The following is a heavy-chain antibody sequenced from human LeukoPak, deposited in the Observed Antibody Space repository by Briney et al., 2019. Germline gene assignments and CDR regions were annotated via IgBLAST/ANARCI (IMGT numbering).Heavy chain of an antibody. V-gene: IGHV3-74*01. D-gene: IGHD1-7*01. J-gene: IGHJ3*02. CDR3: AREVRSDNWNYVGAFDI. Sequence: GGSLRLSCAASGFTFNRNAISWVRQAPGKGLVWVSRINSDGSSTSYADSVKGRFTISRDNAKDTLYLQMNSLRAEDTAVYYCAREVRSDNWNYVGAFDIWGQGTMVTVSS. CDR2: INSDGSST. CDR1: GFTFNRNA.